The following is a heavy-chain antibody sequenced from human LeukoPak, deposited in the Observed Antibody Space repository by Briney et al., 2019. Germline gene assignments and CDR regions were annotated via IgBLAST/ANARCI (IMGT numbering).Heavy chain of an antibody. D-gene: IGHD4-23*01. CDR1: GFTFSNYN. CDR3: ARSDYGGYYDMFDF. CDR2: ISYDGNHQ. V-gene: IGHV3-30*03. J-gene: IGHJ4*02. Sequence: GGPLRLSCAASGFTFSNYNMNWVRQAPGKGLEWVAVISYDGNHQYYTDSVKGRFTISRDNSNHTVHLQMDSLRGEDTAFYYCARSDYGGYYDMFDFWGQGTLVIVSS.